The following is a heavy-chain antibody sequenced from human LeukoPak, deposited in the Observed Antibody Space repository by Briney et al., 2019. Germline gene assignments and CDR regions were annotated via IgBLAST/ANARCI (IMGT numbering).Heavy chain of an antibody. CDR3: AKDGVSIVEVVAATDAFDI. D-gene: IGHD2-15*01. CDR2: ISGSGGST. Sequence: GGSLRLSCAASGFTFSSYAMSWVRPAPGKGLEWVSSISGSGGSTYYADSVKGRFTISRDNSKNTLYLQMNSLRAEDTDVYYCAKDGVSIVEVVAATDAFDIWGQGTMVTVSS. J-gene: IGHJ3*02. CDR1: GFTFSSYA. V-gene: IGHV3-23*01.